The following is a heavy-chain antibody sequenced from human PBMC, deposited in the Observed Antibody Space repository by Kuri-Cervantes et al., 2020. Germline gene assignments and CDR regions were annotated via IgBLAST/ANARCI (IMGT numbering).Heavy chain of an antibody. CDR3: ARLWLVREGDAFDI. J-gene: IGHJ3*02. D-gene: IGHD6-19*01. CDR2: ISSSSSYI. Sequence: GESLKISCAASGFTLSSYSMNWVRQAPGKGLEWVSSISSSSSYIYYADSVRGRFTISRDNAKNSLYLQMNSLRAEDTAVYYCARLWLVREGDAFDIWGQGTMVTVSS. CDR1: GFTLSSYS. V-gene: IGHV3-21*01.